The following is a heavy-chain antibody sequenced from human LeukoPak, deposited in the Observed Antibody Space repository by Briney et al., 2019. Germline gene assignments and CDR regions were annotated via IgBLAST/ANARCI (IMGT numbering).Heavy chain of an antibody. V-gene: IGHV4-39*07. CDR3: ARVGGEMVRGVIITDYLDY. J-gene: IGHJ4*02. CDR2: IYYTGST. D-gene: IGHD3-10*01. Sequence: SETLSLTCTVSGGSISNSGYYWGWIRQPPGKGLEWIGTIYYTGSTYYNPSLKSRVTISVDTSKNQFSLRLSSVTAADTAVYYCARVGGEMVRGVIITDYLDYWGQGTLVTVSS. CDR1: GGSISNSGYY.